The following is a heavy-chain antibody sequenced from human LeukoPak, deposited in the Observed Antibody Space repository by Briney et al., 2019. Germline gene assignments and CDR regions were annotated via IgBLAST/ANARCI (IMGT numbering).Heavy chain of an antibody. V-gene: IGHV3-23*01. Sequence: PGGSLRLSCAASGFTFSSYAMSWVRQAPGKGLEWVSAISGSGGSTYYADSVKGRFTISRDNSKNTLYLQMNSLGAEDTAVYYCARIAARYCSGGSCYGVGLDYWGQGTLVTVSS. CDR1: GFTFSSYA. CDR2: ISGSGGST. CDR3: ARIAARYCSGGSCYGVGLDY. D-gene: IGHD2-15*01. J-gene: IGHJ4*02.